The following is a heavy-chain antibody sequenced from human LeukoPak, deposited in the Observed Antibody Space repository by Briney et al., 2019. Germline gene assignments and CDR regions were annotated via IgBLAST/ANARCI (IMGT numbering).Heavy chain of an antibody. Sequence: SQTLSLTCTVSGGSISSYYWSWIRQPAGKGLEWIGRIYTIGSTNYNPSLKTRVTISVDTSKNQFSLRLSSVTAADTAVYYCARDPVTMVWGVISDAFDIWGQGTMVTVSS. D-gene: IGHD3-10*01. CDR1: GGSISSYY. CDR2: IYTIGST. J-gene: IGHJ3*02. V-gene: IGHV4-4*07. CDR3: ARDPVTMVWGVISDAFDI.